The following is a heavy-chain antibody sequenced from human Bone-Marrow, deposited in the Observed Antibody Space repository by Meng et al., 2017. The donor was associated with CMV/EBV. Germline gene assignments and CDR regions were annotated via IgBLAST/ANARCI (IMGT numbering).Heavy chain of an antibody. CDR1: GFTFSSYA. V-gene: IGHV3-30-3*02. CDR2: ISYDGSNK. D-gene: IGHD2-2*01. CDR3: AKTFTSRRDYYYGMDV. J-gene: IGHJ6*02. Sequence: GGSLRLSCAASGFTFSSYAMHWVRQAPGKGLEWVAVISYDGSNKYYADSVKGRFTISRDNSKNTLYLQMNSLRAEDTAVYYCAKTFTSRRDYYYGMDVWGQGTTVTVSS.